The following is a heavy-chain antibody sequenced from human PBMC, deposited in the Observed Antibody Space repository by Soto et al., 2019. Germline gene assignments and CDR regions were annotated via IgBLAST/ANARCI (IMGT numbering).Heavy chain of an antibody. CDR2: ISSRSDI. CDR1: GFTFSTYS. J-gene: IGHJ6*02. V-gene: IGHV3-21*01. D-gene: IGHD2-2*02. CDR3: AREYTAWPLAYGLDV. Sequence: GGSLRLSCVCSGFTFSTYSINWVRQAPGKGREWVSSISSRSDIYYADSVKGRFTISRDNAKNSVSLQMNSLRAEDTAVYYCAREYTAWPLAYGLDVWGQGTTVTVS.